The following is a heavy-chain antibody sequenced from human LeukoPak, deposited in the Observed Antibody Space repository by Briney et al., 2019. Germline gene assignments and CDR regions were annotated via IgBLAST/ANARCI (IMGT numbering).Heavy chain of an antibody. V-gene: IGHV3-48*03. J-gene: IGHJ4*02. CDR2: ISSSGSTI. Sequence: GGSLRLSCAASGFTFSSYEMNWVRQAPGKGLEWVSYISSSGSTIYYADSVKGRFTISRDNSKNTLYLQMNSLRAEDTAVYYCAKAFPKVTTGNYFDYWGQGTLVTVSS. CDR3: AKAFPKVTTGNYFDY. D-gene: IGHD4-17*01. CDR1: GFTFSSYE.